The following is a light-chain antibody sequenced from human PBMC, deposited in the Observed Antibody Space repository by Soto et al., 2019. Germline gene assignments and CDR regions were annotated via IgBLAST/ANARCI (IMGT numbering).Light chain of an antibody. J-gene: IGKJ4*01. V-gene: IGKV3-20*01. CDR3: QQYIRAPVT. Sequence: EIVLTQSPGTLSLSPGERATLSCRASESVSKNFLAWYQQKPGQAPSLLVYGASNRATGIPDRFSGSGSGTDFTLTISRLEPEDFAVYYCQQYIRAPVTFGGGTKVDIK. CDR2: GAS. CDR1: ESVSKNF.